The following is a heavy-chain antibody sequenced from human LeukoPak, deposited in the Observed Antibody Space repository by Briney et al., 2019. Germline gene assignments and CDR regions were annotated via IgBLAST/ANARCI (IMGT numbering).Heavy chain of an antibody. CDR2: INHSGST. D-gene: IGHD3-9*01. CDR1: GGSFSGYY. V-gene: IGHV4-34*01. J-gene: IGHJ6*03. Sequence: SETLSLTCAVYGGSFSGYYWSWIRQPPGKGLEWIGEINHSGSTNYNPSLKSRVTISVDTSKNQFSLKLSSVTAADTAVYYCARVRYFDWSYLDYYYYMDVWGKGTTVTISS. CDR3: ARVRYFDWSYLDYYYYMDV.